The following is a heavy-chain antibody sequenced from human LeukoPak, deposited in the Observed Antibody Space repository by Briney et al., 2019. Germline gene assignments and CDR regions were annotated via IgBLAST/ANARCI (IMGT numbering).Heavy chain of an antibody. CDR3: ARVRRAALDYFDY. CDR1: GFTFSSYW. J-gene: IGHJ4*02. D-gene: IGHD6-25*01. CDR2: IKQDGSEK. Sequence: GGSLRLSCAASGFTFSSYWMSWVRQASGKGLEWVANIKQDGSEKYYVDSVKGRFTISRDNAMNSLYLQMNSLRAEDTAVYYCARVRRAALDYFDYWGQGALVTVSS. V-gene: IGHV3-7*04.